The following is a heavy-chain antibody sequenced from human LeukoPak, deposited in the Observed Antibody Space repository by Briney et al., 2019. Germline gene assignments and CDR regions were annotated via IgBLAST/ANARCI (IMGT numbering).Heavy chain of an antibody. CDR1: GFTFSDYY. CDR3: ARDESYYDFWSGYYPRFDY. V-gene: IGHV3-11*01. Sequence: GGSLRLSCAASGFTFSDYYMSWIRQAPGKGLEWVSYISSSGSTIYYADSVKGRFTISRDNAKNSLYLQMNSLRAEDTAVYYCARDESYYDFWSGYYPRFDYWGQGTLVTVSS. J-gene: IGHJ4*02. D-gene: IGHD3-3*01. CDR2: ISSSGSTI.